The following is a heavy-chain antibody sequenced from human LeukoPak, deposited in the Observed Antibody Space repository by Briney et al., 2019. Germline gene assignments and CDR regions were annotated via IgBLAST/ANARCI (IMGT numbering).Heavy chain of an antibody. CDR3: ARERAVTTGFLAFDI. V-gene: IGHV3-21*01. CDR1: GFTFSSYS. D-gene: IGHD4-17*01. Sequence: PGGSLGLSCAASGFTFSSYSMNWVRQAPGKGLEWVSSISSSSYIYYADSVKGRFTISRDNAKNSLYLQMNSLRAEDTAVYYCARERAVTTGFLAFDIWGQGTMVTVSS. J-gene: IGHJ3*02. CDR2: ISSSSYI.